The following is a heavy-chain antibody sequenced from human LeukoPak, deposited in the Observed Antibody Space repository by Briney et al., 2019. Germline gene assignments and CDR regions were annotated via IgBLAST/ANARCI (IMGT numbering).Heavy chain of an antibody. CDR2: IYHSGST. D-gene: IGHD6-19*01. V-gene: IGHV4-38-2*01. CDR1: GYSISSGYY. J-gene: IGHJ3*02. Sequence: SETLSLTCVVSGYSISSGYYWGWIRQPPGKGLEWIGSIYHSGSTYYNPSLKSRVTISVDTSKNQFSLKLSSVTAADTAVYYCARGGWGNAFDIWGQGTMVTVSS. CDR3: ARGGWGNAFDI.